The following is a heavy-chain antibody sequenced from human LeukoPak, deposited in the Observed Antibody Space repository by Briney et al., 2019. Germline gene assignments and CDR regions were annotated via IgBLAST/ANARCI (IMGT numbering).Heavy chain of an antibody. D-gene: IGHD6-13*01. J-gene: IGHJ4*02. CDR2: ISYDGSNK. CDR1: GFTFSSYA. Sequence: GGSLRLSCAASGFTFSSYAMHWVRQAPGKGLEWVAVISYDGSNKYYADSVKGRFTISRDNSKNTLYLQMNSLRAEDTAVYYCAKAAAGTCDYWGQGTLVTVSS. CDR3: AKAAAGTCDY. V-gene: IGHV3-30-3*01.